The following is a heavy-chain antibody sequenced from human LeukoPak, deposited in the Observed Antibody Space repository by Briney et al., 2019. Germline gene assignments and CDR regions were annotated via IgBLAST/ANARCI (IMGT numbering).Heavy chain of an antibody. V-gene: IGHV4-39*01. J-gene: IGHJ5*02. CDR2: IYYSGST. CDR1: GGSISSSSYY. Sequence: SETLSLTCTVSGGSISSSSYYWGWIRQPPGKGLEWIGSIYYSGSTYYNPSLKSRVTISVDTSKNQFSLKLSSVTAADTAVYYCARRGTKELLWFGGDNWFDPWGQGTLVTVSS. D-gene: IGHD3-10*01. CDR3: ARRGTKELLWFGGDNWFDP.